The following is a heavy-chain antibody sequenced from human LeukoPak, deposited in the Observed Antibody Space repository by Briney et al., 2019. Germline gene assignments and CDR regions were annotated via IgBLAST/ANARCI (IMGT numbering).Heavy chain of an antibody. CDR3: ARGRGAFIFDF. J-gene: IGHJ4*02. V-gene: IGHV4-30-2*01. CDR1: GGSISSGDYY. D-gene: IGHD5-12*01. Sequence: PSETLSLTCTVSGGSISSGDYYWSWIRQPPGKGLEWIGYIYHSGSTHYNPSLKSRLTISVDRSKNQFSLKLRSVTAADTAVYYCARGRGAFIFDFWGQGTLVTVSS. CDR2: IYHSGST.